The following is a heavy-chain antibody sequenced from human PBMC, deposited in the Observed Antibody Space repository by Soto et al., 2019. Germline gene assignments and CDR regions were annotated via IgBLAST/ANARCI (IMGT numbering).Heavy chain of an antibody. CDR2: IYKAGNT. CDR3: ARGHGGELLGAFDI. D-gene: IGHD1-26*01. Sequence: GGSLRLSCAASGFTVSRTYMTWVRQAPGKGLEWVSVIYKAGNTYYADSVKGRFTISRDNSKNTLHLQMNSLRAEDAAVYYCARGHGGELLGAFDIWGQGTMVTVSS. J-gene: IGHJ3*02. CDR1: GFTVSRTY. V-gene: IGHV3-53*01.